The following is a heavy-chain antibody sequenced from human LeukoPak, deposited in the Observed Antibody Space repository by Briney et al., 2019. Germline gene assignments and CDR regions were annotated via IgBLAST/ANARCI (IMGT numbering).Heavy chain of an antibody. D-gene: IGHD2/OR15-2a*01. CDR3: ARDVSLSYMDV. CDR2: ISSGSSAI. J-gene: IGHJ6*03. Sequence: GGSLTLSCEASGFTFTTYSMTWVRQAPGKGLEWVSIISSGSSAIFSADALKGQFTISIDDAKNLLYLSMNSLTAEDTAVYYCARDVSLSYMDVWGKGTTVTVSS. V-gene: IGHV3-21*01. CDR1: GFTFTTYS.